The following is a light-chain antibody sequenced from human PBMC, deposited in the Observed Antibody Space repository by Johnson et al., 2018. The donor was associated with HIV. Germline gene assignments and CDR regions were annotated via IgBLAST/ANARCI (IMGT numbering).Light chain of an antibody. J-gene: IGLJ1*01. V-gene: IGLV1-51*01. CDR2: DNN. CDR1: SSNIGNNY. Sequence: SVLTQPPSVSAAPGQKVTISCSGSSSNIGNNYVSWYQQLPGTAPKLLIYDNNKRPSGIPDRFSGSKSGTSATLGITGLQTGDEADYYCGTWEGSLSAGVFGTGTKVTVL. CDR3: GTWEGSLSAGV.